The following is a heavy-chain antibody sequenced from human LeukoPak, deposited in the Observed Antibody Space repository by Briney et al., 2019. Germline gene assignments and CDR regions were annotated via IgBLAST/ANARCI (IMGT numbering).Heavy chain of an antibody. CDR2: IKSKTDGGTT. V-gene: IGHV3-15*01. D-gene: IGHD3-10*01. CDR3: AKHYGSGRYYFDY. Sequence: PGGSLRLSCAASGFTFSNAWMSWVRQAPGKGLEWLGRIKSKTDGGTTDYAAPVKGRFTISRDDSKNTLYLQMNSLRAEDTAVYYCAKHYGSGRYYFDYWGQGALVTVSS. J-gene: IGHJ4*02. CDR1: GFTFSNAW.